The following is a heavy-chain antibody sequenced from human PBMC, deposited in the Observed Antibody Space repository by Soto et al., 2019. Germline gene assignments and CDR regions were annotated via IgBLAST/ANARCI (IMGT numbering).Heavy chain of an antibody. D-gene: IGHD3-3*01. J-gene: IGHJ6*02. CDR2: ILSDGNNK. V-gene: IGHV3-33*01. CDR1: GFTFSNYG. CDR3: ARARYDFWSGYSYENHYYYYYGMDV. Sequence: GGSLRLSCTASGFTFSNYGMHWARQAPGKGLEWVAAILSDGNNKYYADSVKGRFTISRDNFKSALYLEMNSLRVEDTAVYYCARARYDFWSGYSYENHYYYYYGMDVWGQGTLVTVSS.